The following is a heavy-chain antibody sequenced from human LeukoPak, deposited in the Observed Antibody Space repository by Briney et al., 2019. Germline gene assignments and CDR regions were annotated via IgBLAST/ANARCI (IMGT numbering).Heavy chain of an antibody. CDR1: GDSFTGYY. Sequence: SETLSLTCAVYGDSFTGYYWSWIRQPPGRGLEWIGEINDRGVTYSDPSLKSRVTISRDTSKNQFSLKLSSITAADTAVYYCARDAKYYYGSRTYFFFEYWGQGTLLTVSS. D-gene: IGHD3-10*01. CDR2: INDRGVT. CDR3: ARDAKYYYGSRTYFFFEY. J-gene: IGHJ4*02. V-gene: IGHV4-34*01.